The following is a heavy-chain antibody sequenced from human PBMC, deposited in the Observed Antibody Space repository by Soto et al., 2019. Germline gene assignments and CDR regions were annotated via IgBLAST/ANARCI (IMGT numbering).Heavy chain of an antibody. V-gene: IGHV4-39*01. CDR3: ARQPRWSGYCSSTSCIGRWFDP. CDR1: GGSISSSSDY. Sequence: SETLSLTCTVSGGSISSSSDYWGWIRQPPGKGLEWIGTIYYSGSTYYNPSLRSRVTISVDTSKNQFSLKLSSVTAADTAVYYCARQPRWSGYCSSTSCIGRWFDPWGQGTLVTVSS. J-gene: IGHJ5*02. D-gene: IGHD2-2*01. CDR2: IYYSGST.